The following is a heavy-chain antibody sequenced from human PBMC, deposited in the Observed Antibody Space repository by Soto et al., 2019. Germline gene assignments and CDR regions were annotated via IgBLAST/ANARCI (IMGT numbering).Heavy chain of an antibody. CDR2: IKSQTEGGTT. CDR3: TTDAEGGRAH. J-gene: IGHJ1*01. D-gene: IGHD2-15*01. Sequence: EVQLVESGGGLVKPGGSLRLSCAASGFSFSYAWMRWVRQTPGKGLEWVGRIKSQTEGGTTDYAAPVKDRFTISRDDSKDTLYLQMNSLKTEDTAVYYCTTDAEGGRAHWGQGTLVAVSS. CDR1: GFSFSYAW. V-gene: IGHV3-15*01.